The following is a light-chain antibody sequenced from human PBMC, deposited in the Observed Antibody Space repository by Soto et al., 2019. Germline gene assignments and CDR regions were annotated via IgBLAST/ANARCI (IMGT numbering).Light chain of an antibody. J-gene: IGKJ2*01. V-gene: IGKV3-20*01. CDR2: DAS. Sequence: EIVLTQSPGTLSLSSGERATLSCRASQSVSGSKLAWYQQKPGQAPRLLIYDASARATGIPDRISGSESGTDFTLTISRLEPEDFAVYYCQQYGGSPVTFGRGTKLEI. CDR1: QSVSGSK. CDR3: QQYGGSPVT.